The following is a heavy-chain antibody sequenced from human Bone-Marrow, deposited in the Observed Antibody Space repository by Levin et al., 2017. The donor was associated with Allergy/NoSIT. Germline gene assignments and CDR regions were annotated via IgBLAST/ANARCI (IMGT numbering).Heavy chain of an antibody. Sequence: GGSLRLSCAASRFNFDIYTMNWVRQAPGKGLEWLAFISGSSGYIHYAASLKSRFTVSRDNAQRSVFLEMTSLTAEDTAVYYCARNAADDYGDFSPLDYWGQGSLVTVSS. D-gene: IGHD4-17*01. CDR1: RFNFDIYT. J-gene: IGHJ4*02. CDR2: ISGSSGYI. CDR3: ARNAADDYGDFSPLDY. V-gene: IGHV3-21*01.